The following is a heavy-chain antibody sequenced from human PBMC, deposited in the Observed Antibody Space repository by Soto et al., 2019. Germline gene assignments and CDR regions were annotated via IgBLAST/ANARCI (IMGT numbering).Heavy chain of an antibody. CDR3: AKGGIVVVPAAIVIPSYYYGMDV. CDR1: GFTFSSYG. CDR2: ISYDGSNK. Sequence: PGGSLRLSCAASGFTFSSYGMHWVRQAPGKGLEWVAVISYDGSNKYYADSVKGRFTISRDNSKNTLYLQMNSLRAEDTAVYYCAKGGIVVVPAAIVIPSYYYGMDVWGQGTTVTVSS. D-gene: IGHD2-2*02. J-gene: IGHJ6*02. V-gene: IGHV3-30*18.